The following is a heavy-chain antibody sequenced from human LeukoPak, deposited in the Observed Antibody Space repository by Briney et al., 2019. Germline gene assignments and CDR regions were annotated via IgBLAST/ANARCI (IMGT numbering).Heavy chain of an antibody. CDR3: ARAIVGETDAFDI. CDR2: INPNSGGT. Sequence: ASVKVSCKASGYTFTGYYMHWVRQAPGQGLEWMGWINPNSGGTNYAQKFQGRVTMTRDMSTSTVYMELSSLRSEDTAVYYCARAIVGETDAFDIWGQGTMVTVSS. CDR1: GYTFTGYY. J-gene: IGHJ3*02. V-gene: IGHV1-2*02. D-gene: IGHD1-26*01.